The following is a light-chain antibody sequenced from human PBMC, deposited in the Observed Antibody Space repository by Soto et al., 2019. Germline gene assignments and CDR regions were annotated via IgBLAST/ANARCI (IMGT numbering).Light chain of an antibody. CDR2: GAS. CDR3: QQYVSSPPT. V-gene: IGKV3-20*01. J-gene: IGKJ3*01. Sequence: EIVLTQSPGTLSLSPGERATLSCRASQSVSSSYLAWYQQKPGQAPRLLIYGASSRATGIPDRFSGSGSGTDFTLSISRLEPEDFAVYYCQQYVSSPPTFGPGTKVDLK. CDR1: QSVSSSY.